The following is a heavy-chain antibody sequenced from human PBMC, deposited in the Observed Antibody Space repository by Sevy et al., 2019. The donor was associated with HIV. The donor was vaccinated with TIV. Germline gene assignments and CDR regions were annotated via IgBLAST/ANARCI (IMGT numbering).Heavy chain of an antibody. CDR2: ISAYNGNT. V-gene: IGHV1-18*01. CDR1: DYTFSTQG. D-gene: IGHD3-22*01. CDR3: ARDWAPGYYYDAIGVKRDYYFDY. Sequence: ASVKVSCKASDYTFSTQGFNWVRQAPGQGLEWMGWISAYNGNTKYAQRFQGRVTMTTDTSTSTAYMELRSLTSDDTAVYYCARDWAPGYYYDAIGVKRDYYFDYWGQGTLVTVSS. J-gene: IGHJ4*02.